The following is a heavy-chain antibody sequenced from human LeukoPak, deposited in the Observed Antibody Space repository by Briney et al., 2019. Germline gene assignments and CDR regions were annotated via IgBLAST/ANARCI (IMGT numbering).Heavy chain of an antibody. J-gene: IGHJ4*02. D-gene: IGHD3-9*01. V-gene: IGHV4-4*02. Sequence: SGTLPKTCAVCGGSINSNNWWSWVRRPPGKGLEWIGEIYHSGSTNYNPSLKSRVTISGDKSKNQFSLKLSSVTAADTAIYYCARARNEILAGYYSFDYWAQRILVTVSS. CDR1: GGSINSNNW. CDR3: ARARNEILAGYYSFDY. CDR2: IYHSGST.